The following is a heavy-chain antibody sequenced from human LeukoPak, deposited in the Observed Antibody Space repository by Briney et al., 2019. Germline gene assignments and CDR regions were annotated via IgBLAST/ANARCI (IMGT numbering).Heavy chain of an antibody. CDR2: INHSGST. D-gene: IGHD2-15*01. CDR1: GGSFSGYY. J-gene: IGHJ4*02. Sequence: PSETLSLTCAVYGGSFSGYYWSWIRQPPGKGLEWIGEINHSGSTNYNPSLKSRVTISVDTPKNQFSLKLSSVTAADTAVYYCARGSRSNCSGGSCYPLDYWGQGTLVTVSS. V-gene: IGHV4-34*01. CDR3: ARGSRSNCSGGSCYPLDY.